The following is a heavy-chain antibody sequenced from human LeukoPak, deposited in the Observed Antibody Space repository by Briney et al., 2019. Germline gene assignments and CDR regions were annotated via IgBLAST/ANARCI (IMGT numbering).Heavy chain of an antibody. Sequence: PGRSLRLSCAASGFTFSTYGMQGVRQAPGKGLEWVAAIWYDGSEKYYADSVKGRFTISRDNSKNTLYVQMNSLRAEDTAVYYCARDVSSGYLGFDYWGQGTLVTVSS. D-gene: IGHD3-22*01. CDR3: ARDVSSGYLGFDY. CDR2: IWYDGSEK. V-gene: IGHV3-33*01. J-gene: IGHJ4*02. CDR1: GFTFSTYG.